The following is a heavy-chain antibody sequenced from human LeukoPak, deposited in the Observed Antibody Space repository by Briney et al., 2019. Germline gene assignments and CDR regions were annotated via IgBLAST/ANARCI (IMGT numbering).Heavy chain of an antibody. CDR3: AKDRVRGVTDNWFDP. CDR2: ISYDGSNK. CDR1: GFTFSSYG. J-gene: IGHJ5*02. D-gene: IGHD3-10*01. V-gene: IGHV3-30*18. Sequence: GGSLRLSCAASGFTFSSYGMHWVRQAPGKGLEWVAVISYDGSNKYYADSVKGRFTISRDNSKNTLYLQMNSLRAEDTAVYYCAKDRVRGVTDNWFDPWGQGTLVTVSS.